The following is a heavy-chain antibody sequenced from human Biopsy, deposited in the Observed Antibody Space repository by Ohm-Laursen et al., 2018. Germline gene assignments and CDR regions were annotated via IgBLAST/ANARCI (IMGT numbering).Heavy chain of an antibody. J-gene: IGHJ4*02. D-gene: IGHD6-19*01. CDR1: GDSVSSGSFY. CDR3: ARGMRSSGWPYFDS. V-gene: IGHV4-61*01. Sequence: SQTLSLTCTVSGDSVSSGSFYWTWIRQPPGQGLEYIGCIYDRGSTANYNPSLESRVTMSVDMPKNQFSLKLSPVTAADTAIYYCARGMRSSGWPYFDSWGQGTLVTVSS. CDR2: IYDRGSTA.